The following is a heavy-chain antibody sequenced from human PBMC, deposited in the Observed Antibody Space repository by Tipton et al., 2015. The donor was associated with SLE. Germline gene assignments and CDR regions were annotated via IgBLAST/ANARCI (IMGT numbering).Heavy chain of an antibody. CDR2: ISDISGYI. Sequence: SLRLSCAASGFTFSSYDMTWVRQAPGKGLELVSSISDISGYIYSADSVTGRFTVSRGNAKNSLYLQMNSLRAEDTAVYYCARHGGYCSGGTCYQQYFYMDVWGKGTTVTVSS. CDR3: ARHGGYCSGGTCYQQYFYMDV. CDR1: GFTFSSYD. J-gene: IGHJ6*03. D-gene: IGHD2-15*01. V-gene: IGHV3-21*01.